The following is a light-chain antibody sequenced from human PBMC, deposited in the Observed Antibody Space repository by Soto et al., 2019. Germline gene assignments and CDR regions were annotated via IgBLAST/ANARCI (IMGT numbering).Light chain of an antibody. CDR2: DAS. J-gene: IGKJ4*01. Sequence: DIQITRSRPTLSSCLLDIVTITCRASQSISSWLAWYQQKPGKAPKLLIYDASSLETGVPSRFSGSGSGTEFTLTISSLQPDDFATYYCQQYNSYPLTFGGGTKVDIK. V-gene: IGKV1-5*01. CDR3: QQYNSYPLT. CDR1: QSISSW.